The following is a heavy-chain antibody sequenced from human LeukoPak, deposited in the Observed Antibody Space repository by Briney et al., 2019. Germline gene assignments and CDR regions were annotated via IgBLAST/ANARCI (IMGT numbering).Heavy chain of an antibody. J-gene: IGHJ4*02. Sequence: GASVKVSCKASGYTFTGYYMHWVRQAPGQGLEWMGWINPNSGGTNYAQKFQGRVTMTRDTSISTAYMELSRLRSDDTAVYYCARRMGEYQLLYPNYFDYWGQGTLVTVSS. CDR3: ARRMGEYQLLYPNYFDY. V-gene: IGHV1-2*02. CDR1: GYTFTGYY. CDR2: INPNSGGT. D-gene: IGHD2-2*02.